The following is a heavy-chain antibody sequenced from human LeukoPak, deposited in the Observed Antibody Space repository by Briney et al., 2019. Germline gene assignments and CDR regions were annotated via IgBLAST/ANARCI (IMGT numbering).Heavy chain of an antibody. CDR3: ATVAMVYED. J-gene: IGHJ4*02. V-gene: IGHV1-24*01. Sequence: ASVKVSCTVSGSTLTEISIDWVRQAPGKGLECMGTFGPQVGETIHAQKLQGRLKMTADTSKDTAYMEMSSLQSEDTAVYYCATVAMVYEDWGQGTLVTVSS. D-gene: IGHD2-8*01. CDR1: GSTLTEIS. CDR2: FGPQVGET.